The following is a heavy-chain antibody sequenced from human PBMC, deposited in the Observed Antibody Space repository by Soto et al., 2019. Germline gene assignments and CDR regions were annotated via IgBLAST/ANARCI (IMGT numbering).Heavy chain of an antibody. CDR3: ATRGYCSSTSCYGDDAFDI. V-gene: IGHV1-18*01. CDR1: GYTFTSYG. Sequence: QVQLVQSGAEVKKPGASEKISCKASGYTFTSYGISWVRQAPGQGLEWMGWISAYNGNTNYAQKLQGRVTMTTDTSTSTAYMELRSLRSDDTAVYYCATRGYCSSTSCYGDDAFDIWGQGTMVTVSS. CDR2: ISAYNGNT. D-gene: IGHD2-2*01. J-gene: IGHJ3*02.